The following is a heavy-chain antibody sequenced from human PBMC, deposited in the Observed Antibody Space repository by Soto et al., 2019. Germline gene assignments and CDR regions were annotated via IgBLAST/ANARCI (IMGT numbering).Heavy chain of an antibody. CDR3: ARAYSLWFGDPPAGY. J-gene: IGHJ4*01. CDR2: INAGNGNT. V-gene: IGHV1-3*01. Sequence: QVQLVQSGAEVKKPGASVKVSCKASGYTFTSYAMHWVRQAPGQRLEWMGWINAGNGNTKYSQKFQGRVTITRDTSASTAYMEVSSLRSEDTAVYSCARAYSLWFGDPPAGYWGHGTLVTVSS. D-gene: IGHD3-10*01. CDR1: GYTFTSYA.